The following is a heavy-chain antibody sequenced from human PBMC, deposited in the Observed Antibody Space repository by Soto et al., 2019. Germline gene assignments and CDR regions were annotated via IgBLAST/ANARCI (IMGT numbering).Heavy chain of an antibody. CDR3: AKGIPVARKLDY. V-gene: IGHV3-9*01. Sequence: EVQLVESGGGLVQPGRSLRLSCAASGFTFDDYAMHWVRQAPGKGLEWVSGISWNSGSIGYADSVKGRFTISRDNAKNSLYLQMNSLRAEDTALYYCAKGIPVARKLDYWGQGTLVTVPS. J-gene: IGHJ4*02. D-gene: IGHD6-19*01. CDR2: ISWNSGSI. CDR1: GFTFDDYA.